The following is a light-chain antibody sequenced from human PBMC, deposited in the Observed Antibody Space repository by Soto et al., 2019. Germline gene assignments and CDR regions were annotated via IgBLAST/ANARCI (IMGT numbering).Light chain of an antibody. CDR2: EVS. CDR3: SSLTTSFTYV. Sequence: QPALTQPASVSGSPGQPVAISCTGTSSDVGAYNYVSWYQQHPGKAPKLLLSEVSNRPSGVSDRFSGSKSGNTASLTISGLQAEDEADYYCSSLTTSFTYVFGTGTKVTVL. CDR1: SSDVGAYNY. V-gene: IGLV2-14*01. J-gene: IGLJ1*01.